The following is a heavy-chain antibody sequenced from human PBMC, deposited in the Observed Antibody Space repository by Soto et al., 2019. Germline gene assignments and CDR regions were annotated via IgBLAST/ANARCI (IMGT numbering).Heavy chain of an antibody. CDR2: IHGGNAAT. J-gene: IGHJ6*02. CDR1: GFRLNNYA. D-gene: IGHD2-21*02. V-gene: IGHV1-3*01. Sequence: ASVKVSCKPSGFRLNNYAIHWVRQAPGQRLEWMGWIHGGNAATKYSQKFQGRVNLSRDISTKTVYMDLIRLSSEDTSLYFCASSVTEYSDDCLDVWGPGTTVTVSS. CDR3: ASSVTEYSDDCLDV.